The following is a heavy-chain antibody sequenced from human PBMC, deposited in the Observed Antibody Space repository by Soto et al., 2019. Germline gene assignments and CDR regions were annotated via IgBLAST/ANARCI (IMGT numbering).Heavy chain of an antibody. D-gene: IGHD3-10*01. CDR1: GFTFSRFE. V-gene: IGHV3-48*03. J-gene: IGHJ4*02. CDR2: ISSSGSTA. Sequence: HPGGSLRLSCAASGFTFSRFELHWVRQAPGKGLEWISYISSSGSTAYYASPVEGRFTISRDNANNPVYLQMDSLRAEDTALYYCTRAAWFPYLSFYWGQGALVTVSS. CDR3: TRAAWFPYLSFY.